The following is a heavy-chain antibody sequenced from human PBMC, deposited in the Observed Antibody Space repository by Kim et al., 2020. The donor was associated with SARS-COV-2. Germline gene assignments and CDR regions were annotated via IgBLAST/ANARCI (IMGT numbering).Heavy chain of an antibody. V-gene: IGHV1-3*01. CDR2: AGNGNT. Sequence: AGNGNTKYSQKFQGRVTITRDTSASTAYRELSSLRSEDTAVYYCARDPPFWGQGTLVTVSS. J-gene: IGHJ4*02. CDR3: ARDPPF.